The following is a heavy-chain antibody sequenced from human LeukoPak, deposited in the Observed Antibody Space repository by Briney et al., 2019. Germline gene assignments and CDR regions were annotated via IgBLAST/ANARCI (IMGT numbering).Heavy chain of an antibody. CDR1: GGSISSSSYY. V-gene: IGHV4-39*07. CDR2: IYYSGST. CDR3: ASSYAGFWSGYYGRRANQYFDY. D-gene: IGHD3-3*01. J-gene: IGHJ4*02. Sequence: PSETLSLTCTVSGGSISSSSYYWGWIRQPPGKGLEWIGSIYYSGSTYYNPSLKSRVTISVDTSKNQFSLKLSSVTAADTAVYYCASSYAGFWSGYYGRRANQYFDYWGQGTLVTVSS.